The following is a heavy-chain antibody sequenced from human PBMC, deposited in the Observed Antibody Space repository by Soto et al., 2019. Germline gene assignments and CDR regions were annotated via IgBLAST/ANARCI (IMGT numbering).Heavy chain of an antibody. CDR3: ANPLNYYGSGSGPDAFDI. CDR2: ISGSGGST. V-gene: IGHV3-23*01. CDR1: GFTFSSYA. J-gene: IGHJ3*02. D-gene: IGHD3-10*01. Sequence: EVQLLESGGGLVQPGGSLRLSCAASGFTFSSYAMSWVRQAPGKGLEWVSAISGSGGSTYYADSVKGRFTISRDNSKNTLYLQMNSLRAEDTAVYYCANPLNYYGSGSGPDAFDIWGQGTMVTVSS.